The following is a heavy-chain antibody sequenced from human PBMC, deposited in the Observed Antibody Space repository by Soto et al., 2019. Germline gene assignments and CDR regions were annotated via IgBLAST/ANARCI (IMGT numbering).Heavy chain of an antibody. V-gene: IGHV3-48*03. Sequence: GGSLRLSCEASGFSFSSFAMNWVRQAPGRGLEWVSYISGDGASIYYADSLKGRFTISRDNAKNSLSLQMNNLRAEDTAVYYCARENSVQAWLHHFDHWGLGTLVTVS. J-gene: IGHJ4*02. D-gene: IGHD5-18*01. CDR2: ISGDGASI. CDR3: ARENSVQAWLHHFDH. CDR1: GFSFSSFA.